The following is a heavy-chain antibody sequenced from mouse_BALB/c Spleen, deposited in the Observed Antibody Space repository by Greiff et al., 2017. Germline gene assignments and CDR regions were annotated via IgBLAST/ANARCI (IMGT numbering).Heavy chain of an antibody. CDR1: GFTFSSFG. J-gene: IGHJ3*01. CDR3: AREGWFAY. CDR2: ISSGSSTN. V-gene: IGHV5-17*02. Sequence: EVQLQQSGGGLVQPGGSRKLSCAASGFTFSSFGMHWVRQAPEKGLEWVAYISSGSSTNYYADTVKGRFTISRDNPKNTLFLQMTSLRSEDTAMYYCAREGWFAYWGQGTLVTVSA.